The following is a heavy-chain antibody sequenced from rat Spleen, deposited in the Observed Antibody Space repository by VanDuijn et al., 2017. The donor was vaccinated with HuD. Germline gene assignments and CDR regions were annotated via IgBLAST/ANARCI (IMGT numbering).Heavy chain of an antibody. D-gene: IGHD1-2*01. Sequence: QVQLMESGPGLVQPSQTLSLTCAVSDFSLTSYNVHWVRQPAGKGLEWMGVIWTGGGTAYNSTLKSRLTISRDTSKSQVFLKINSRQTEDIATYYCARGTGTAPYFDYWGQGVMVTVSS. CDR2: IWTGGGT. CDR1: DFSLTSYN. V-gene: IGHV2-30*01. CDR3: ARGTGTAPYFDY. J-gene: IGHJ2*01.